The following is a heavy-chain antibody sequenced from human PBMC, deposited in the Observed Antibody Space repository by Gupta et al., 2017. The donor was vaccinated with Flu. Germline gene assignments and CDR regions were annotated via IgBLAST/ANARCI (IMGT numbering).Heavy chain of an antibody. V-gene: IGHV4-31*03. CDR2: IYYRGST. CDR3: ARDSKNGDYDY. Sequence: QVQLQESGPGLVKPSQTLSLTCTVSGGSISSGGYYWSWIRQHPGKGLEWIGYIYYRGSTYYNPSLKSRVTISVDTSKNQLSVKLSSVTAADTAVYYCARDSKNGDYDYWGQGGLVTVSS. CDR1: GGSISSGGYY. D-gene: IGHD4-17*01. J-gene: IGHJ4*02.